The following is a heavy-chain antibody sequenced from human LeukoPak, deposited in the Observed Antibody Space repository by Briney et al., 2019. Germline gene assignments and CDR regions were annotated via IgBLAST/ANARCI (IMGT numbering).Heavy chain of an antibody. D-gene: IGHD6-19*01. CDR3: TGTGWPD. V-gene: IGHV3-7*01. Sequence: GGSLRLSCVVSGSTFTYWMQWVRQAPGKGLEWVATLKQDGSVKYYMDSVKGRFTISGDIARKSMFLQMNGLRVEDTAIYYCTGTGWPDWGQGTLVAVSS. CDR1: GSTFTYW. CDR2: LKQDGSVK. J-gene: IGHJ4*02.